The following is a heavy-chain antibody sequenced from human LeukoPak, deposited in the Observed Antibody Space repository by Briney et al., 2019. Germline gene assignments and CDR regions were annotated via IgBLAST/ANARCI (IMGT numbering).Heavy chain of an antibody. J-gene: IGHJ4*02. V-gene: IGHV3-66*04. Sequence: GGSLRLSCADSGFTVSSNYMSWVRQAPGKGLEWVSVIYSGGSTYYADSVKGRFTISRDNSKNTLYLQMNSLRAEDTAVYYCASHIVATTRFDYWGQGTLVTVSS. CDR1: GFTVSSNY. CDR2: IYSGGST. CDR3: ASHIVATTRFDY. D-gene: IGHD5-12*01.